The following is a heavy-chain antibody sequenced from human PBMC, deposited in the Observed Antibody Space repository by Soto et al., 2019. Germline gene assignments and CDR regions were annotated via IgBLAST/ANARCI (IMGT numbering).Heavy chain of an antibody. CDR3: AREFYNFGNLDF. J-gene: IGHJ4*02. V-gene: IGHV1-18*04. CDR2: IKVYNGNT. Sequence: QVQLVQSGAEVRKPGASVQVSCQASGYTFSTYPITWVRQDPGQGLEWLGWIKVYNGNTVYDQKFQGIVTMNTDTSTITAYMELRSLGSDDTYTEYCAREFYNFGNLDFWGQGTLVTVSS. D-gene: IGHD1-20*01. CDR1: GYTFSTYP.